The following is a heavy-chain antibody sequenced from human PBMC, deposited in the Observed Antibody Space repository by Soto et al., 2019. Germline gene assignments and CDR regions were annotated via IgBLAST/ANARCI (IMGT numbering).Heavy chain of an antibody. CDR3: ARESNFYDSSGYYSARAFDI. CDR2: ISYDGSNK. CDR1: GFTFSSYA. D-gene: IGHD3-22*01. V-gene: IGHV3-30-3*01. J-gene: IGHJ3*02. Sequence: GGSLRLSCAASGFTFSSYAMHWVRQAPGKGLEWVAVISYDGSNKYYADSVKGRFTISRDNSKNTLYLRMNSLRAEDTAVYYCARESNFYDSSGYYSARAFDIWGQGTMVTVSS.